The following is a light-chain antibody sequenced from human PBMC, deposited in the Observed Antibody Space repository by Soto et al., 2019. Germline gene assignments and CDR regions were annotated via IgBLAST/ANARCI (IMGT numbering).Light chain of an antibody. CDR3: QQYGSSPPYT. V-gene: IGKV3-20*01. CDR1: QSVSGSY. J-gene: IGKJ2*01. CDR2: GSS. Sequence: EIVPTQSPGTLSLSPGERATLSCRASQSVSGSYLAWYQQKPGQSPRLLIYGSSDRATGIPDRFSGSGSGTDFTLTISRVEPEDFAVYYCQQYGSSPPYTFGQGTKLEIK.